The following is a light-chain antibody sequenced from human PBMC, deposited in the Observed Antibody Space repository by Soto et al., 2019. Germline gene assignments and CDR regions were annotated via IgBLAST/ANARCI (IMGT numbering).Light chain of an antibody. CDR3: KKYNTWPPYT. J-gene: IGKJ2*01. CDR1: QSVNSN. Sequence: EIVMTQSPATLSVSPGERATLSCRASQSVNSNLAWYQQKPGQAPSLLIYGASTRATGVPARFSGSGSGTALTLTISRLQSEDFAVYYCKKYNTWPPYTFGQGTKLEIK. V-gene: IGKV3-15*01. CDR2: GAS.